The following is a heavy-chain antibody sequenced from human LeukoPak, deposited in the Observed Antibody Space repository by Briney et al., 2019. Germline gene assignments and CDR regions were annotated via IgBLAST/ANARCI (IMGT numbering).Heavy chain of an antibody. J-gene: IGHJ2*01. CDR3: ARDIPDYGDYGWYFDL. Sequence: GGSLRLSCAASGFTFDDYGMSWVRQAPGKGLEWVSGINWNGGSTGYAGSVKGRFTISRDNAKNSLYLQMNSLRAEDTALYHCARDIPDYGDYGWYFDLWGRGTLVTVSS. CDR2: INWNGGST. V-gene: IGHV3-20*01. CDR1: GFTFDDYG. D-gene: IGHD4-17*01.